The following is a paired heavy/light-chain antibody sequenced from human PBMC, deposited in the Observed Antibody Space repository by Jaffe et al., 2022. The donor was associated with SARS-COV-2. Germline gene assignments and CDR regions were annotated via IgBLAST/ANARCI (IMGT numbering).Light chain of an antibody. Sequence: DIQMTQSPSSLSASVGDRVTITCQASQDISNYLNWYQQKPGKAPKLLIYDASNLETGVPSRFSGSGSGTDFTFTISSLQPEDIATYYCQQYDNLPPVTFGGGTKVEIK. CDR2: DAS. V-gene: IGKV1-33*01. CDR1: QDISNY. J-gene: IGKJ4*01. CDR3: QQYDNLPPVT.
Heavy chain of an antibody. CDR1: GFTFSSYA. D-gene: IGHD2-2*01. CDR2: ISYDGSNK. Sequence: QVQLVESGGGVVQPGRSLRLSCAASGFTFSSYAMHWVRQAPGKGLEWVAVISYDGSNKYYADSVKGRFTISRDNSKNTLYLQMNSLRAEDTAVYYCARVGGVVVPAAPWTGGLDYWGQGTLVTVSS. V-gene: IGHV3-30-3*01. CDR3: ARVGGVVVPAAPWTGGLDY. J-gene: IGHJ4*02.